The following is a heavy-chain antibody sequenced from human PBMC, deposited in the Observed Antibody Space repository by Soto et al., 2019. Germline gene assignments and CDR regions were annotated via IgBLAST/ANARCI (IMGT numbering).Heavy chain of an antibody. V-gene: IGHV3-15*01. CDR3: TTGIYYDILTGYHNVDY. CDR1: GFNLSHPW. CDR2: IKSKTDGGTA. D-gene: IGHD3-9*01. Sequence: GGSVRLSCVASGFNLSHPWMTWVRQAAGKGLEWVGRIKSKTDGGTADYAATVKGRATISRDDSKNTVYLQMNSLKTEDTAVYYCTTGIYYDILTGYHNVDYWGQGALVTVSS. J-gene: IGHJ4*02.